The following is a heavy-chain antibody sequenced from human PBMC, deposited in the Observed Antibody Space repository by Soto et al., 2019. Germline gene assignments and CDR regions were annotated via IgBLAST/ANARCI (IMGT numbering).Heavy chain of an antibody. V-gene: IGHV1-2*04. J-gene: IGHJ3*02. D-gene: IGHD2-2*01. CDR1: GYTFTGYY. Sequence: PSVKVSCKASGYTFTGYYMHWVRQAPGQGLEWMGWINPNSGGTNYAQKFQGWVTMTRDTSISTAYMELSRLRSDDTAVYYCARAERYCSSTSCHRRAFDIWGQGTMVTVSS. CDR3: ARAERYCSSTSCHRRAFDI. CDR2: INPNSGGT.